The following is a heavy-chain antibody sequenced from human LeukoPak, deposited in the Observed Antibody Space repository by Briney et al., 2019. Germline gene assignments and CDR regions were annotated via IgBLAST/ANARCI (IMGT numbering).Heavy chain of an antibody. D-gene: IGHD1-26*01. CDR2: INSDGYST. CDR1: GFTFRSYW. Sequence: PGGSLRLSCAASGFTFRSYWMHWVRQAPGKGLVWVSRINSDGYSTTYADSVKGRFTISGDNAKNTLYLQMNSLRSEDTAVYYCARGYSATPRVDYWGRGTLVTVSS. CDR3: ARGYSATPRVDY. V-gene: IGHV3-74*01. J-gene: IGHJ4*02.